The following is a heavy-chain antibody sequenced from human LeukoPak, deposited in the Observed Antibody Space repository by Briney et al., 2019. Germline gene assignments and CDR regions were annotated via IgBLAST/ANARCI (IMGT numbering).Heavy chain of an antibody. CDR2: LKSKDDGGTI. J-gene: IGHJ1*01. D-gene: IGHD2/OR15-2a*01. CDR1: GFNISNAW. V-gene: IGHV3-15*01. Sequence: GGSLRLSCEALGFNISNAWMSWVRQTPGKGLEWVGRLKSKDDGGTIDFAATVTDRFTISRDDSKNMMYLQLNSLGTEDSGVYFCTTDRLFFQHWGQGTVVTVS. CDR3: TTDRLFFQH.